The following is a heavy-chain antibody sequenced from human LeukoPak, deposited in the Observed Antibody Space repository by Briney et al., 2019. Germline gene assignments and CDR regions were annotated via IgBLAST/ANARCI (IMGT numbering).Heavy chain of an antibody. D-gene: IGHD1-26*01. Sequence: ASVKVSCKASGYTFTSYGISWVRQAPGQGLEWMGWINPNSGGTNYAQKFQGRVTMTRDTSISTAYMELSRLRSDDTAVYYCARDLKYSGSYSDYWGQGTLVTVSS. CDR3: ARDLKYSGSYSDY. V-gene: IGHV1-2*02. CDR2: INPNSGGT. CDR1: GYTFTSYG. J-gene: IGHJ4*02.